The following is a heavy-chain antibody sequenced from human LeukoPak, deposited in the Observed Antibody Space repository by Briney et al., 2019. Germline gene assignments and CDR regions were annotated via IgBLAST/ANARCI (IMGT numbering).Heavy chain of an antibody. D-gene: IGHD3-10*02. Sequence: SETLSLTCIVSGGSTSNTSYYWGWIRQPPGKGLEWIGSIYYSGSTYYNPSLKSRVTISVDTSKNQFSLKLSSVTAADTAVYYCASHSSYVSPFRSWGRGPLVTVSP. J-gene: IGHJ5*02. CDR2: IYYSGST. V-gene: IGHV4-39*01. CDR1: GGSTSNTSYY. CDR3: ASHSSYVSPFRS.